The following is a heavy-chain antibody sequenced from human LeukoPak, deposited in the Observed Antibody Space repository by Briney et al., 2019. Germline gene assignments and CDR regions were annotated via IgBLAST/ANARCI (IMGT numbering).Heavy chain of an antibody. D-gene: IGHD3-9*01. Sequence: SETLSLTCAVYGGSFSGYYWSWIRQPPGKGLEWIGEVNHSGSTHYNPSLKSRVTVSVDTSKNQFSLELSSVSAADTAVYYCARVHPNTVTDYDTLSGYYTAYYYYMDVWGKGTTVTASS. CDR3: ARVHPNTVTDYDTLSGYYTAYYYYMDV. CDR1: GGSFSGYY. J-gene: IGHJ6*03. CDR2: VNHSGST. V-gene: IGHV4-34*01.